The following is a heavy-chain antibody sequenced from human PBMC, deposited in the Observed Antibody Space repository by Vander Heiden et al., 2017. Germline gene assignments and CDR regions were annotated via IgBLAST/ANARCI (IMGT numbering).Heavy chain of an antibody. CDR1: GFTFDDYA. D-gene: IGHD6-19*01. V-gene: IGHV3-9*01. CDR2: ISWNSGSI. Sequence: EVQLVESGGGLVQPGRSLRLSCAASGFTFDDYAMHWVRQAPGKGLEWVSGISWNSGSIGYADSVKGRFTISRDNAKNSLYLQMNSLRAEDTALYYCAREGYSSGWYGAGFDYWGQGTLVTVSS. J-gene: IGHJ4*02. CDR3: AREGYSSGWYGAGFDY.